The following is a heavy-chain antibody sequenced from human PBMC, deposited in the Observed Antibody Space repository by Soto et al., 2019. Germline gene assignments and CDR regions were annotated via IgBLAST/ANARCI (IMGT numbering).Heavy chain of an antibody. D-gene: IGHD3-10*01. V-gene: IGHV3-72*01. CDR3: ATDVGGESDY. CDR1: GFTFSDHY. J-gene: IGHJ4*02. CDR2: IRNKANTYTT. Sequence: VRLVESGGGLVQPGGSLRLSCAASGFTFSDHYMDWVRQAPGKGLEWVGRIRNKANTYTTEYAASVKGRFTISRDDSKNSLYLQMNSLKAEDTAVYYCATDVGGESDYWGQGTLVTVSS.